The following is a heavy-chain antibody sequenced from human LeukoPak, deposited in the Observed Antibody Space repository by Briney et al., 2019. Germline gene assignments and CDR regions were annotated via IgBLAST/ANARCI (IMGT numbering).Heavy chain of an antibody. V-gene: IGHV3-33*01. CDR2: IWYDGSNK. CDR3: AREVDYGDYPPYYYYYYGMDV. CDR1: GFTFSSYG. J-gene: IGHJ6*02. D-gene: IGHD4-17*01. Sequence: GGSLRLSCAASGFTFSSYGMHWVRQAPGKGLEWVAVIWYDGSNKYYADSVKGRFTISRDNSKNTLYLQMNSLRAEDTAVYYYAREVDYGDYPPYYYYYYGMDVWGQGTTVTVSS.